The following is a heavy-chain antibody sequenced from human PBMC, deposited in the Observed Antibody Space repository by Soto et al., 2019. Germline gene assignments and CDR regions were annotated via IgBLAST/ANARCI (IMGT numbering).Heavy chain of an antibody. D-gene: IGHD6-6*01. J-gene: IGHJ4*01. CDR3: ARAREPEYSSSIFFDY. CDR1: GLTLSRTQ. V-gene: IGHV3-53*01. Sequence: GGSRRLSCAVSGLTLSRTQMSWVRQAPGKGQQWVSVIYSAGRTSYANAVKGRFTISRDISENKIFFELHGLTVEDTAVYYCARAREPEYSSSIFFDYWDRGTVVTVSS. CDR2: IYSAGRT.